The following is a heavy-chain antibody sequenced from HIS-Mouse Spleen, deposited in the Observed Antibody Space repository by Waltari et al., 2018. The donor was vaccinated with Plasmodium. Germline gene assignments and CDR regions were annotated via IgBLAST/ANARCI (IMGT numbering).Heavy chain of an antibody. V-gene: IGHV3-48*04. CDR2: ISSSSSTI. J-gene: IGHJ2*01. D-gene: IGHD6-13*01. CDR3: ASSWYWYFDL. CDR1: GCPFSRYS. Sequence: EVQLVESGGGVVQPGGSLRRSCAASGCPFSRYSMNWVRQAPGMGLEWVSYISSSSSTIYYADSVKGRFTISRDNAKNSLYLQMNSLRAEDTAVYYCASSWYWYFDLWGRGTLVTVSS.